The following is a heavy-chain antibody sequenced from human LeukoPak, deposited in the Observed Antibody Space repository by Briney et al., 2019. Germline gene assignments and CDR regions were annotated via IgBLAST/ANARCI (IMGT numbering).Heavy chain of an antibody. J-gene: IGHJ4*02. D-gene: IGHD3-10*01. CDR2: ITSTSNHI. CDR1: GFSFTTYD. CDR3: ARVYSANGYGSGYYDY. Sequence: GGSLRLSCVASGFSFTTYDMNWVRQAPGKGLEWVSSITSTSNHINYADSVKGRFTISRDSANNSLYLQMNSLRAEDTAVYYCARVYSANGYGSGYYDYWGQGTLVTVSS. V-gene: IGHV3-21*01.